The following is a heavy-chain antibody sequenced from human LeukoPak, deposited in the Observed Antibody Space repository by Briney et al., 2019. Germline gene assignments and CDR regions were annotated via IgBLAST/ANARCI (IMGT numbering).Heavy chain of an antibody. D-gene: IGHD3-10*01. V-gene: IGHV3-48*01. CDR3: EPSRAN. CDR2: ISSSSSTI. J-gene: IGHJ4*02. Sequence: PGGSLRLSCTASGFTFSSHWMSWVRQAPGKGLEWVSYISSSSSTIYYADSVKGRFTISRDNAKNSLYLQMNSLRAEDTAVYYCEPSRANWGQGTLVTVSS. CDR1: GFTFSSHW.